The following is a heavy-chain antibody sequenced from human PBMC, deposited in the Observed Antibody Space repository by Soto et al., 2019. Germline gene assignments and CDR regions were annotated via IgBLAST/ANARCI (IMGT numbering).Heavy chain of an antibody. CDR2: INTGNGIS. V-gene: IGHV1-3*04. CDR1: GHSFSSYA. D-gene: IGHD3-22*01. CDR3: AEDSSGYYY. J-gene: IGHJ4*01. Sequence: QVQLVQSGAEVKPPGASVKVSSKASGHSFSSYAIHWVRQAPGQRLEWMGWINTGNGISKYSQKFQDRVTITWDTSASTAYMELSRLRSEDTAVYYCAEDSSGYYYWGHGTRVTVSS.